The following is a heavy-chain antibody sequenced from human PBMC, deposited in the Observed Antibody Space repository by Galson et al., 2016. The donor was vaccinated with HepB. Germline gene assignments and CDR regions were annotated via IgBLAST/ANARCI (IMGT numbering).Heavy chain of an antibody. V-gene: IGHV3-48*02. Sequence: SLRLSCAASGFTFSSYNMNWARQAPGKGLEWVSYISNSNNIIYYADSVKGRFTISRDNANKSLSLQMNSLRDEDTAVYYCASLNVRRGYSYWGQGTLVTVSS. CDR1: GFTFSSYN. CDR2: ISNSNNII. J-gene: IGHJ4*02. CDR3: ASLNVRRGYSY. D-gene: IGHD5-18*01.